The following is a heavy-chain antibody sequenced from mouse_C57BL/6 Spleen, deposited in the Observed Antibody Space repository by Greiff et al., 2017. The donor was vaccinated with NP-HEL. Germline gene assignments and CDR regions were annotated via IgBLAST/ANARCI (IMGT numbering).Heavy chain of an antibody. CDR3: ARRLITTVVRYAMDY. Sequence: EVKLVESGGGLVQPGGSLKLSCAASGFTFSDYYMYWVRQTPEKRLEWVAYISNGGGSTYYPDTVKGRFTISRDNAKNTLYLQMSRLKSEDTAMYYCARRLITTVVRYAMDYWGQGTSVTVSS. CDR1: GFTFSDYY. V-gene: IGHV5-12*01. D-gene: IGHD1-1*01. J-gene: IGHJ4*01. CDR2: ISNGGGST.